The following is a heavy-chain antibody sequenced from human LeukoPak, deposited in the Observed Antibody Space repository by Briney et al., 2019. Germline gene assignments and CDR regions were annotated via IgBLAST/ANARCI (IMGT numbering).Heavy chain of an antibody. Sequence: ASVKVSCKASGYTFTGYYMHWVRQAPGQGLEWMGWINPNSGGTNYAQKFQGRVTMTRDTSISTAYMELSRLRSDDTAVYYCARDRDFWSGYYYVDVWGKGTTVTVSS. CDR3: ARDRDFWSGYYYVDV. V-gene: IGHV1-2*02. J-gene: IGHJ6*03. CDR1: GYTFTGYY. CDR2: INPNSGGT. D-gene: IGHD3-3*01.